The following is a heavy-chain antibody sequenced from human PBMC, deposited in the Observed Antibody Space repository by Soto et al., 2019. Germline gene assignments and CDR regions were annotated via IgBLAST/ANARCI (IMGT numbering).Heavy chain of an antibody. D-gene: IGHD2-2*01. J-gene: IGHJ2*01. CDR3: ASTSDYLYFDL. CDR2: IYHSGST. Sequence: QVQLQESGPGLVKPSGTLSLTCAVSGGSISNSNWWSWVRQPPGKGLEWIGEIYHSGSTNYNPSLKNRLTRSVNKSMNHFSRRVTSVTAADTAVYDCASTSDYLYFDLLGRVTLVTVSS. CDR1: GGSISNSNW. V-gene: IGHV4-4*02.